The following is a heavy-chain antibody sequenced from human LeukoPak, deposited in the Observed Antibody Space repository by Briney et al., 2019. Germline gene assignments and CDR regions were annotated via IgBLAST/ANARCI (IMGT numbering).Heavy chain of an antibody. J-gene: IGHJ4*02. CDR2: INSDGSST. CDR1: GFTFTSYW. V-gene: IGHV3-74*01. D-gene: IGHD2-2*01. CDR3: AASLPNIVVVPATKGPFGY. Sequence: TGGSLRLSCVASGFTFTSYWMHWVRQAPGKGLVWVSRINSDGSSTNYADSVKGRFTISRDNAKNTLYLQMNSLRAEDTAVYYCAASLPNIVVVPATKGPFGYWGQGALVTVSS.